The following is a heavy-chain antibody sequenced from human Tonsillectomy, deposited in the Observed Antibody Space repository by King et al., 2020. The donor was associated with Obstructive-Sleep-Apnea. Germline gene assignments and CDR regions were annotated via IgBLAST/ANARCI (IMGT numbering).Heavy chain of an antibody. V-gene: IGHV1-18*01. CDR3: ARVGGGYNLDFYYGMDV. CDR1: GYTFTNYG. Sequence: VQLVESGAEVKKPGASVKVSCKASGYTFTNYGITWVRQAPGQGPEWMGWISAYNGNTNYAQKHQGRVTMTTDTSTSTAYMELRSLRSDDPAVYYCARVGGGYNLDFYYGMDVWGQGTTVTVSS. D-gene: IGHD5-24*01. CDR2: ISAYNGNT. J-gene: IGHJ6*02.